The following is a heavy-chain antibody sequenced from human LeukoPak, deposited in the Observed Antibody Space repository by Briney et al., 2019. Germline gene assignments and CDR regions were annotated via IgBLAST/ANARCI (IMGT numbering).Heavy chain of an antibody. CDR1: GGSISSSNW. Sequence: PSGTLSLTCAVSGGSISSSNWWSWVRQPPGKGLEWIGEIYHSGSTNYSPSLQSRVTISVDKSENQFSLKLSSVTAADTAVYYCASKTYGSGSYTYWGQGTLVTVSS. V-gene: IGHV4-4*02. D-gene: IGHD3-10*01. CDR2: IYHSGST. J-gene: IGHJ4*02. CDR3: ASKTYGSGSYTY.